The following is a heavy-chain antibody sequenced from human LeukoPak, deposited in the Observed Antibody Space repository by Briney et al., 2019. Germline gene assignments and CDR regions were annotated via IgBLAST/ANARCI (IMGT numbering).Heavy chain of an antibody. J-gene: IGHJ4*02. D-gene: IGHD3-16*01. CDR1: GFTGSNNY. CDR2: IHSSGAT. Sequence: GGSLRLSCAASGFTGSNNYVSWVRQAPGMGLEWVSAIHSSGATCYADSVKGRFTISRDTSENTLYLQISSLRVEDTAVYYCVKGSNAYRPYYFDYWGQGILVTVSS. V-gene: IGHV3-53*01. CDR3: VKGSNAYRPYYFDY.